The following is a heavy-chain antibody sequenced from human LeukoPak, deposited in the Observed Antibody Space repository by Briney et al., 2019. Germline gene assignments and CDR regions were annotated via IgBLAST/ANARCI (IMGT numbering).Heavy chain of an antibody. CDR2: VSTSGTT. V-gene: IGHV4-4*07. CDR3: ARASYYDTLTGYYRGSFDS. CDR1: GGSISTYY. Sequence: SETLSLTCTVSGGSISTYYWSWIRQPAEKGLEWIGRVSTSGTTQYNPSFKSRVTMSVDTSSNQFSLKLSSVTAADTAVYYCARASYYDTLTGYYRGSFDSWGQGTLVTVSS. D-gene: IGHD3-9*01. J-gene: IGHJ4*02.